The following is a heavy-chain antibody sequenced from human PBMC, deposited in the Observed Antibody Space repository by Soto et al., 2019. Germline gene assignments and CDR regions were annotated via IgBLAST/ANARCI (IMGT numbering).Heavy chain of an antibody. CDR1: GYTLTHYW. CDR2: IYPCDSET. CDR3: ARKYYYGAGTLDY. Sequence: ESLKISCKGSGYTLTHYWIGWVRQMPGKGLEWMGIIYPCDSETRYSPSFQGQVTMSADKSISTAYLQWSSLKASDSAMYYCARKYYYGAGTLDYWGQGTRVTVSS. D-gene: IGHD3-10*01. V-gene: IGHV5-51*01. J-gene: IGHJ4*02.